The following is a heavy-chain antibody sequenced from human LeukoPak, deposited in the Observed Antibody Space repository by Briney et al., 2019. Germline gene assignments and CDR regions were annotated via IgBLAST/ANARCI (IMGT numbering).Heavy chain of an antibody. CDR1: GFTVSSNY. D-gene: IGHD3-10*01. CDR2: IYSGGST. Sequence: PGGSLRLSCAASGFTVSSNYMSWVRQAPGKGLEWVSLIYSGGSTYYADSVKGRFTISRDNSKNTLYLQMNSLRAEDTAVYYCARTMYCYGSGTYYDYWGQGTLVTVSS. V-gene: IGHV3-53*01. J-gene: IGHJ4*02. CDR3: ARTMYCYGSGTYYDY.